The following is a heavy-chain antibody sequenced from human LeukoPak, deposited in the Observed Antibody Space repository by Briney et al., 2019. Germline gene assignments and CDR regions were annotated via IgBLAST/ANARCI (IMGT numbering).Heavy chain of an antibody. CDR3: ARGVVVPAAKGFQPPAI. CDR1: GGSISSSSYY. V-gene: IGHV4-39*07. CDR2: IYYSGST. J-gene: IGHJ3*02. Sequence: PSETLSLTCTVSGGSISSSSYYWGWIRQPPGKGLEWIGSIYYSGSTYYNPSLKSRVTISVDTSKNQFSLKLSSVTAADTAVYYCARGVVVPAAKGFQPPAIWGQGTMVTVSS. D-gene: IGHD2-2*01.